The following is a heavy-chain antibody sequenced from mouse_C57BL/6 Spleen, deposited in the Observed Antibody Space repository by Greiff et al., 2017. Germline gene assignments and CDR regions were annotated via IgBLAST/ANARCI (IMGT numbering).Heavy chain of an antibody. J-gene: IGHJ2*01. CDR1: GYTFTSYW. Sequence: VQLQQSGAELVKPGASVKLSCKASGYTFTSYWMHWVKQRPGQGLEWIGMIHPNSGSTNYNEKFKSKATLTVDKSSSTAYMQLSSLTSEDSAVYYGARRGGNYFDYWGQGTTLTVSS. CDR2: IHPNSGST. V-gene: IGHV1-64*01. CDR3: ARRGGNYFDY.